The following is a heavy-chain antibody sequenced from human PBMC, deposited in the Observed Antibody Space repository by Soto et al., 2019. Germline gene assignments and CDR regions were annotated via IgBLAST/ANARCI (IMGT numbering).Heavy chain of an antibody. V-gene: IGHV4-61*08. CDR1: GGSISSGGYS. CDR3: ARGKGDY. J-gene: IGHJ4*02. Sequence: PSETLSLTCAVSGGSISSGGYSWSWIRQPPGKGLEWIGYIYYSGSTNYNPSLKSRVTISVDRSKNQFSLKLTSVTAADTAVYYCARGKGDYWGQGTLVTVSS. CDR2: IYYSGST.